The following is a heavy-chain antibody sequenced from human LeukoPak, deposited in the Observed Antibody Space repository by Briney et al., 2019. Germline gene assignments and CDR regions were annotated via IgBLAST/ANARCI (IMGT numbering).Heavy chain of an antibody. CDR1: GGSISSYY. CDR2: IYYSGST. J-gene: IGHJ3*02. CDR3: ARLESIAARPGAFDI. V-gene: IGHV4-59*12. Sequence: SETLSLTCTVSGGSISSYYWSWIRQPPGKGLEWIGYIYYSGSTNYNPSLKSRVTISVDRSKNQFSLKLSSVTAADTAVYYCARLESIAARPGAFDIWGQGTMVTVSS. D-gene: IGHD6-6*01.